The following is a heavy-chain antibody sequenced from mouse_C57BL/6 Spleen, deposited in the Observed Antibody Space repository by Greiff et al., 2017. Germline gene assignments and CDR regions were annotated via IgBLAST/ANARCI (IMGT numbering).Heavy chain of an antibody. D-gene: IGHD2-13*01. J-gene: IGHJ3*01. V-gene: IGHV3-6*01. CDR2: ISYDGSN. CDR3: ARDYYGDDSFAY. CDR1: GYSITSGYY. Sequence: VQLQQSGPGLVKPSQSLSLTCSVTGYSITSGYYWNWIRQFPGNTLEWMSYISYDGSNNYNPSLKNRISITRDTSKNQFFLKLNSVTTEDTATYYCARDYYGDDSFAYWGQGTLVTVSA.